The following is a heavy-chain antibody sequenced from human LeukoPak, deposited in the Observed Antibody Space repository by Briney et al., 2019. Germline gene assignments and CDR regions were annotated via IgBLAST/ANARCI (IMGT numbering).Heavy chain of an antibody. D-gene: IGHD6-13*01. J-gene: IGHJ4*02. V-gene: IGHV3-23*01. CDR1: GFTLNIYA. CDR2: LTGSGRDT. Sequence: GGSLRLSCAASGFTLNIYAMNWVRQAPGKGVDWVSRLTGSGRDTYYTDSVKGRFTISRDNSKNTLYLQMNSLRPDDTAVYYCAKIAATDPIDFWGQGTLVTVSS. CDR3: AKIAATDPIDF.